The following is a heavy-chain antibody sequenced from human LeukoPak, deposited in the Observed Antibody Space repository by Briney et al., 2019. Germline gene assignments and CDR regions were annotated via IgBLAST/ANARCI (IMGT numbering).Heavy chain of an antibody. CDR2: LSYDGSDK. J-gene: IGHJ4*02. CDR1: GFTFSTYA. CDR3: ARDLSNQLLLFDY. Sequence: GRSLRLPCAVSGFTFSTYAMHWVRQAPGKGLEWVAGLSYDGSDKHFADSVKGRFTISRDNSKNTLYLQMNSLRPEDTAVYFCARDLSNQLLLFDYWGQGTLVTVSS. D-gene: IGHD2-15*01. V-gene: IGHV3-30-3*01.